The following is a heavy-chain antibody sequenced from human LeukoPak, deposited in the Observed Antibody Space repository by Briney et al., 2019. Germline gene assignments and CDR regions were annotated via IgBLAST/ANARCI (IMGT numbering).Heavy chain of an antibody. Sequence: SGGSLRLSCAASGFTFSSYTMNWVRQAPGKGLEWVSSISTSSSYIYYADSVKGRFTISRHNAKNSLYLQMNSLRAEDTAVYYCARPRGNVEMATIPFDYWGQGTLVTVSS. CDR3: ARPRGNVEMATIPFDY. J-gene: IGHJ4*02. CDR1: GFTFSSYT. CDR2: ISTSSSYI. V-gene: IGHV3-21*01. D-gene: IGHD5-24*01.